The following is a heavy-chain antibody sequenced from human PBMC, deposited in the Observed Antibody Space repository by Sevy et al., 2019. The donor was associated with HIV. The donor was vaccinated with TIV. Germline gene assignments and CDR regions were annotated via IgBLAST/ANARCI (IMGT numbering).Heavy chain of an antibody. J-gene: IGHJ4*02. CDR1: GGTFSSYA. Sequence: ASVKVSCKASGGTFSSYAISWVRQAPGQGLEWMGGIIPIFGTANYAQKFQGRVTVTADESTSTAYMELSSLRSEDTAVYYCARGLMPTRRGGGYYFDYWGQGTLVTVSS. D-gene: IGHD3-10*01. V-gene: IGHV1-69*13. CDR3: ARGLMPTRRGGGYYFDY. CDR2: IIPIFGTA.